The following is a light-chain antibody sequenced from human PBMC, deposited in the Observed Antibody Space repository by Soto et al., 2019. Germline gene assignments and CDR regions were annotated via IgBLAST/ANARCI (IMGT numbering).Light chain of an antibody. CDR3: ISYTSSSVNWV. CDR1: SSDVGGYNY. Sequence: QSALTQPASVSGSPGQSITISCTGTSSDVGGYNYVSWYQQHPGKAPKLMIYEVTSRPSGVSNRFSGSKSGNTASLTISGLQTEDEADYYCISYTSSSVNWVFGGGTKVTVL. J-gene: IGLJ3*02. V-gene: IGLV2-14*01. CDR2: EVT.